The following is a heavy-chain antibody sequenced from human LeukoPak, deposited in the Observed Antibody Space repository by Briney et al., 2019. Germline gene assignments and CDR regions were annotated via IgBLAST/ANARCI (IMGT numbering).Heavy chain of an antibody. D-gene: IGHD3-22*01. CDR2: ISAYNGNT. J-gene: IGHJ4*02. CDR3: ARDRDYYDSIAEYYFDY. V-gene: IGHV1-18*01. CDR1: GYTFTSYG. Sequence: ASVKVSCKASGYTFTSYGISWVRQAPGQGLEWMGWISAYNGNTNYAQKLQGRVTMTTDTSTSTAYMELRSLRSDDTAVYYCARDRDYYDSIAEYYFDYWGQGTLVTVSS.